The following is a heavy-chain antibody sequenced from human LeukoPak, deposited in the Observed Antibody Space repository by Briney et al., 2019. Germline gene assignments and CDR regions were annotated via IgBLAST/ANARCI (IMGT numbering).Heavy chain of an antibody. CDR1: GYSISSGYY. J-gene: IGHJ5*02. CDR3: ARDARPPQGYCSSTSCLNWFDP. D-gene: IGHD2-2*01. Sequence: KPSETLSLTCTVSGYSISSGYYWSWIRQPPGKGLEWIGYIYYSGSTDYNPSLKSRVTISVDTSKNQFSLKLSSVTAADTAVYYCARDARPPQGYCSSTSCLNWFDPWGQGTLVTVSS. CDR2: IYYSGST. V-gene: IGHV4-61*01.